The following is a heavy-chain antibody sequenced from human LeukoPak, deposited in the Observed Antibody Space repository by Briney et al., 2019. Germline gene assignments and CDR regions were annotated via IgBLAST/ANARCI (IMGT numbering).Heavy chain of an antibody. CDR3: ARERTSAGSNYFDY. J-gene: IGHJ4*02. CDR1: GGSISSYY. D-gene: IGHD6-13*01. V-gene: IGHV4-59*01. CDR2: IYCSGST. Sequence: PSETLSLTCTVSGGSISSYYWSWIRQPPGKGLEWIGYIYCSGSTNYNPSLKSRVTISVDTSKNQFSLKLSSVTAADTAVYYCARERTSAGSNYFDYWGQGTLVTVSS.